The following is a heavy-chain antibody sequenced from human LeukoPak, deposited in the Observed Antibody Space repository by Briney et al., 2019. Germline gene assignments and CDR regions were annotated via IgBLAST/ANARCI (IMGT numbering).Heavy chain of an antibody. Sequence: GGSLRLSCAASGFTFSSYGMHWVRQAPGKGLEWVAVIWYDGSNKYYADSVKGRFTISRDNSKNTLYQQMNSLRAEDTAVYYCARGGDGIVVVVAATDYWGQGTLVTVSS. CDR2: IWYDGSNK. V-gene: IGHV3-33*01. CDR3: ARGGDGIVVVVAATDY. CDR1: GFTFSSYG. D-gene: IGHD2-15*01. J-gene: IGHJ4*02.